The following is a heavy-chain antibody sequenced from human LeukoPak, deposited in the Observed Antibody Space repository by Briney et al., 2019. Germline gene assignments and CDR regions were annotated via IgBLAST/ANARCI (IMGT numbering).Heavy chain of an antibody. CDR1: GGTFRSYS. D-gene: IGHD3-22*01. CDR2: IIPFLCTA. CDR3: ARFLGERVAVHDSSGYYCDYYYYMDV. Sequence: GASVKVSCKASGGTFRSYSIIWVRRASGRGFEWMGGIIPFLCTANYAQMFQGRVTITTDESTSTVHMEPSRLKCEDTAVLFCARFLGERVAVHDSSGYYCDYYYYMDVWGKGTTVTVSS. V-gene: IGHV1-69*05. J-gene: IGHJ6*03.